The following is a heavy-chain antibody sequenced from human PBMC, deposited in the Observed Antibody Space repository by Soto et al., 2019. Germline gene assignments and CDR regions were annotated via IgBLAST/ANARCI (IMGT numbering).Heavy chain of an antibody. CDR1: GFTFSNYA. Sequence: GGSLRLSCSASGFTFSNYAMSWVRQAPGKGLEWVASISGSGRSTNYADSVKGRFTISRDNSKNTLAVQMSSLRAEDTAVYYCARDGGNICSGGSCYFQAPDYWGQGTLVTVSS. CDR2: ISGSGRST. D-gene: IGHD2-15*01. J-gene: IGHJ4*02. V-gene: IGHV3-23*01. CDR3: ARDGGNICSGGSCYFQAPDY.